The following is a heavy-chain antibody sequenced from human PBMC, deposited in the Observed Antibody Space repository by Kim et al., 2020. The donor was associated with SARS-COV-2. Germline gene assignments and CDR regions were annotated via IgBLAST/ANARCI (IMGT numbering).Heavy chain of an antibody. Sequence: ASVKVSCKASGYTFISYYIHWVRQAPGQGLEWMGMINPSGAITTYAQKFQGRVTMTRDTSTSTVYMEVRSLRSDDTAIYYCARRGDDGRNWAYWGQGTLVTVSS. CDR1: GYTFISYY. CDR2: INPSGAIT. V-gene: IGHV1-46*01. J-gene: IGHJ4*02. D-gene: IGHD2-21*01. CDR3: ARRGDDGRNWAY.